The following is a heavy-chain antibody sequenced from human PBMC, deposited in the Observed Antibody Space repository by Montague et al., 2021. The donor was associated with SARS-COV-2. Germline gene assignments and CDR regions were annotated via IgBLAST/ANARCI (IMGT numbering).Heavy chain of an antibody. Sequence: TLSLTCTVSGGSISSSSYYWGWIRQHPGKGLEWIGYIYYSGSTYYNPSLKSRVTISVDTSKNQFSLKLSSVTAADTAVYYCARGGYYGSSGYSLLYYYYGMDVWGQGTTVTVSS. CDR2: IYYSGST. CDR1: GGSISSSSYY. CDR3: ARGGYYGSSGYSLLYYYYGMDV. V-gene: IGHV4-31*03. J-gene: IGHJ6*02. D-gene: IGHD3-22*01.